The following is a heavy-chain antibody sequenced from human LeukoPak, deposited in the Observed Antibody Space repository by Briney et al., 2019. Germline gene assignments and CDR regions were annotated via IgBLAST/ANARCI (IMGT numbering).Heavy chain of an antibody. CDR3: ARYSSGWYHAFDI. D-gene: IGHD6-19*01. V-gene: IGHV4-61*01. CDR1: GGSVSSGSYY. Sequence: PSETLSPTCTVSGGSVSSGSYYWSWIRQPPGKGLEWIGYIYYSGSTNYNPSLKSRVTISVGTSKNQFSLKLSSVTAADTAVYYCARYSSGWYHAFDIWGQGTMVTVSS. J-gene: IGHJ3*02. CDR2: IYYSGST.